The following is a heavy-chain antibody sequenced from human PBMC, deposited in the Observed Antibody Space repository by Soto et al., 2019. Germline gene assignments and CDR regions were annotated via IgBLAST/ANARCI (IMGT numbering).Heavy chain of an antibody. CDR2: IYRGEST. CDR3: ARVVTTVTTDPYYFDY. CDR1: EFSVSINY. V-gene: IGHV3-53*01. J-gene: IGHJ4*02. D-gene: IGHD4-17*01. Sequence: LRLSCAASEFSVSINYMSWVRQAPGKGLDWVSVIYRGESTYYADSVKGRFTISRDNSKNTVYLQMNSLRAEDTAVYYCARVVTTVTTDPYYFDYWGQGTLVTVSS.